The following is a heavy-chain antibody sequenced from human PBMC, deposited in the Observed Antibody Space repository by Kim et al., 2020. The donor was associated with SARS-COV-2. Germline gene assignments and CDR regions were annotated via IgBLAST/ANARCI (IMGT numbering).Heavy chain of an antibody. Sequence: GGSLRLSCAASGFTFSSYAMSWVRQAPGKGLEWVSSISGSGGSTYYADSVKGRFTISRDSSKNTLYLQMNSLRAEDTAVYYCAKTAPSRDSSGHIPWGQGTLVTVSS. CDR3: AKTAPSRDSSGHIP. J-gene: IGHJ5*02. D-gene: IGHD3-22*01. CDR1: GFTFSSYA. CDR2: ISGSGGST. V-gene: IGHV3-23*01.